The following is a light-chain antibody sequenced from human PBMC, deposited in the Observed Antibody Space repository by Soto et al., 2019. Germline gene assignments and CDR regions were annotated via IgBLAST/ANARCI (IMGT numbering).Light chain of an antibody. V-gene: IGKV1-5*01. CDR2: DAS. CDR3: QQYNSYWT. CDR1: QSISSW. J-gene: IGKJ1*01. Sequence: DIQMTQSPSTLSASVGDRVTITCRASQSISSWLAWYQQKPGKAPKLLIYDASNLESGVPSRFSGSGSGTEFSFTISSLQPDDFATYYCQQYNSYWTFGQGTKVDIK.